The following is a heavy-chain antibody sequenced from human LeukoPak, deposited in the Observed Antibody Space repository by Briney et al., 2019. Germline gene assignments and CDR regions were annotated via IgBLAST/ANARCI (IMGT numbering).Heavy chain of an antibody. Sequence: GGSLRLSCAASGFTFSSYDMNWVRQAPGKGLEWISYITSSGNTIYYADSVKGRFTISRDNAKSSLYLQMNSLRAEDTAVYYCARVGCSSTSCYVESEVHDAFDIWGQGTMVTVSS. CDR2: ITSSGNTI. V-gene: IGHV3-48*03. D-gene: IGHD2-2*01. CDR1: GFTFSSYD. J-gene: IGHJ3*02. CDR3: ARVGCSSTSCYVESEVHDAFDI.